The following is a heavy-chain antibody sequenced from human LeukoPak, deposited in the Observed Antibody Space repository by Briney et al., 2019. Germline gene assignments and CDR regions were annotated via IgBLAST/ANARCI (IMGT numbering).Heavy chain of an antibody. CDR3: ARASVTVNTGHEALDI. CDR2: IKGDGSEK. D-gene: IGHD4-11*01. CDR1: GFTFSNCG. Sequence: PGGSLRLSCAASGFTFSNCGMHWVRQAPGKGLQWVANIKGDGSEKYYVDSVKGRFTISRDNAKNSLYLQMNSLRAEDTAVYYCARASVTVNTGHEALDIWGQGTMVTVSS. V-gene: IGHV3-7*01. J-gene: IGHJ3*02.